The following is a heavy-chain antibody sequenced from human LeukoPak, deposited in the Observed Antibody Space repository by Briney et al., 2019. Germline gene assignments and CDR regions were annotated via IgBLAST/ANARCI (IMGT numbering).Heavy chain of an antibody. D-gene: IGHD6-13*01. CDR1: GFTLSSFT. CDR2: ISYDESQK. Sequence: GRSLRLSCAASGFTLSSFTMHWVRHNPGKGLEWVAVISYDESQKWYADSVKGRFTITRDISKNTLYLEMDSLRYEDTAVYYCARAYDNSWHNFDYWGQGSLVTVSS. CDR3: ARAYDNSWHNFDY. J-gene: IGHJ4*02. V-gene: IGHV3-30-3*01.